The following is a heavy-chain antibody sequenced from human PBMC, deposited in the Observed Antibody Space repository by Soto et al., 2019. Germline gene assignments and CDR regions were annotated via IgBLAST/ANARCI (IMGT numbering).Heavy chain of an antibody. Sequence: EVQLVESGGGLVQPGRSLRLSCAASGFTFDDYAMPWVRQAPGKGLEWVSGISWNSGSIDYADSVKGRFTISRANAKHHRYRQMNSLRVEDTALYYCAKARLAVDGYAEYWCQGTLVSVS. J-gene: IGHJ4*02. V-gene: IGHV3-9*01. D-gene: IGHD6-19*01. CDR2: ISWNSGSI. CDR1: GFTFDDYA. CDR3: AKARLAVDGYAEY.